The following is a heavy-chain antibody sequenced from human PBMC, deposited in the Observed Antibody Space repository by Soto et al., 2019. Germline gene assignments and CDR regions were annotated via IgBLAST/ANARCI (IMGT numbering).Heavy chain of an antibody. CDR1: GFSLSTSGVG. CDR2: IYWNDDK. V-gene: IGHV2-5*01. D-gene: IGHD6-13*01. CDR3: AHQIKPYSSSWSTNFDY. Sequence: QITLKESGPTLVKPTQTLTLTCTFSGFSLSTSGVGVGWIRQPPGEALEWLALIYWNDDKRYSPSLKSRLTITKDTSKNQVVLTMTNMDPVDTATYYCAHQIKPYSSSWSTNFDYWGQGTLVTVSS. J-gene: IGHJ4*02.